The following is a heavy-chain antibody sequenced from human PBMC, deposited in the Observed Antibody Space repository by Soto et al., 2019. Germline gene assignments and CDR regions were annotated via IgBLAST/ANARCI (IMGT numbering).Heavy chain of an antibody. CDR2: IIPIFGTA. Sequence: SVKLSCKASGGTFSSYAISWVRQAPGQGLEWMGGIIPIFGTANYAQKFQGRVTITADESTSTAYMELSSLRSEDTAVYYCARSHDPLFTDAFDIWGQGTMVTVSS. D-gene: IGHD2-21*01. V-gene: IGHV1-69*13. J-gene: IGHJ3*02. CDR3: ARSHDPLFTDAFDI. CDR1: GGTFSSYA.